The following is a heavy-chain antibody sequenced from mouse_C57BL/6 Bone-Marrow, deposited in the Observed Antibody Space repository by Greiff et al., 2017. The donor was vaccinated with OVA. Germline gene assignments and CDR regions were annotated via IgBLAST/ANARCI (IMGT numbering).Heavy chain of an antibody. D-gene: IGHD1-1*01. CDR2: ISSGGSYP. Sequence: VMSVESGGDLVKPGGSLKPSCAASGFTFRSYGMFWVRQTPDKRLEWVATISSGGSYPYHPDSVKGRFSISRNTAKNTLYLQMSSLKSEDTAMYYCARQLLRYSWFAYWGQGTVVTVSA. V-gene: IGHV5-6*02. CDR1: GFTFRSYG. CDR3: ARQLLRYSWFAY. J-gene: IGHJ3*01.